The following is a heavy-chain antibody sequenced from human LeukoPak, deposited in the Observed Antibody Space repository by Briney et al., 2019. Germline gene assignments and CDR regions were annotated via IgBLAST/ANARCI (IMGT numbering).Heavy chain of an antibody. Sequence: SETLSLTSAVYGGSLSGYYWNWIRHSPRKGLERIGEINNSGSTNYNPSLKSRVTISVDTSKNQYSLRLSSVTAADTAVYYCARVWGSGYSSSWYLGTRGYYMDVWGKGTTVTV. V-gene: IGHV4-34*01. J-gene: IGHJ6*03. CDR3: ARVWGSGYSSSWYLGTRGYYMDV. D-gene: IGHD6-13*01. CDR2: INNSGST. CDR1: GGSLSGYY.